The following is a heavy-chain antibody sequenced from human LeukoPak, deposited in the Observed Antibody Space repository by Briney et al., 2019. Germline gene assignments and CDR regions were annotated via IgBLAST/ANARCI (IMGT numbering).Heavy chain of an antibody. J-gene: IGHJ4*02. Sequence: GESLKISCKCSGYSFTTYWITWVRQMPGKGLEWMGIISPGDTEIRYSPSFQGQVTISADKSISTAYLQWSSLKASDTAMYYCARASRDGYNHLDYWGQGTLVTVSS. D-gene: IGHD5-24*01. CDR3: ARASRDGYNHLDY. CDR1: GYSFTTYW. CDR2: ISPGDTEI. V-gene: IGHV5-51*01.